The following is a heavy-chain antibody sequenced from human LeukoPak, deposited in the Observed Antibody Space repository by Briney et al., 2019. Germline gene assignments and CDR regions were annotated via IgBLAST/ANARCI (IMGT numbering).Heavy chain of an antibody. CDR2: ISGSGGST. J-gene: IGHJ3*02. D-gene: IGHD5-12*01. Sequence: GGSLRLSCAASGFTFSSYAMSWVRQAPGKGLEWVSAISGSGGSTYYADSVKGRFTISRDNSKNTLYLQMNSLIAEDTAVYYCASNRGGYDFDPRFDIWGQGTMVTVSS. CDR3: ASNRGGYDFDPRFDI. CDR1: GFTFSSYA. V-gene: IGHV3-23*01.